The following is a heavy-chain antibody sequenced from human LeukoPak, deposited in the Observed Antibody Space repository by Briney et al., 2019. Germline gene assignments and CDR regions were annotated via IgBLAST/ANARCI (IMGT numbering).Heavy chain of an antibody. Sequence: PGGSLRLSCAAPGFTFSKYAMNWVRQLPGKGLDWVSVISGSGATSSYADSVQGRFTISRDNSKNTVYLQMNSLGPEDTAVYYCAKDRIVLTVYAFDSWGQGSLVTVSS. CDR2: ISGSGATS. J-gene: IGHJ4*02. CDR1: GFTFSKYA. V-gene: IGHV3-23*01. CDR3: AKDRIVLTVYAFDS. D-gene: IGHD2-8*01.